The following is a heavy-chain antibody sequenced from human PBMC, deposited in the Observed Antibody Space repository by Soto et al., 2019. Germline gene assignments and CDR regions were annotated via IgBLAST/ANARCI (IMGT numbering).Heavy chain of an antibody. Sequence: HVQLVQSGGELKKPGASVKVSCNTSGYTFNTYFITWVRQAPGQGLEWMGWISPHNGNTNYAEKFQGRVTMTTDTISKTAYMELRNLRFDDTAVYYCARDTSNYFDYWGPATLVTVSS. CDR1: GYTFNTYF. J-gene: IGHJ4*02. D-gene: IGHD2-2*01. CDR3: ARDTSNYFDY. CDR2: ISPHNGNT. V-gene: IGHV1-18*01.